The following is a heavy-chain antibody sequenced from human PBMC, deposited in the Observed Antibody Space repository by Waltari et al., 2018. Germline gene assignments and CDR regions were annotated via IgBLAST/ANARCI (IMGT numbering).Heavy chain of an antibody. V-gene: IGHV4-34*01. J-gene: IGHJ4*02. CDR2: INHSGST. CDR1: GGSFSGYY. D-gene: IGHD3-3*01. CDR3: ASYDIWNGYYFDW. Sequence: QVQLQQWGAGLLKPSETLSLTCAVYGGSFSGYYWSWIRQPPGKGLEWIGEINHSGSTNYNPSLKSRVTISVDTSKNQFSLKLSSVTAADTAIYYCASYDIWNGYYFDWWGQGAQVTVSS.